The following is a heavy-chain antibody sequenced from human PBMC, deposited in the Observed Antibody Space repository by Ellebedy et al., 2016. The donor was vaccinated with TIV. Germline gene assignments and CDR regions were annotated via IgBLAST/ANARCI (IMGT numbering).Heavy chain of an antibody. CDR1: GFTFNTYA. V-gene: IGHV4-4*02. D-gene: IGHD6-19*01. J-gene: IGHJ4*02. CDR3: ARLFAVADKRGGY. CDR2: IYHSGST. Sequence: GSLRLSCAASGFTFNTYAMHWVRQPPGKGLEWIGEIYHSGSTNYNPSLKSRVTISVDKSKNQFSLKLSSVTAADTAVYYCARLFAVADKRGGYWGQGTLVTVSS.